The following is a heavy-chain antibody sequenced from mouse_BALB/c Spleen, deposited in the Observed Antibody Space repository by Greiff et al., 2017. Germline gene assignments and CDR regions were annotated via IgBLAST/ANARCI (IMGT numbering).Heavy chain of an antibody. CDR1: GFAFSSYD. V-gene: IGHV5-12-1*01. CDR2: ISSGGGST. J-gene: IGHJ4*01. CDR3: AREDYGYAMDY. D-gene: IGHD1-1*01. Sequence: EVQRVESGGGLVKPGGSLKLSCAASGFAFSSYDMSWVRQTPEKRLEWVAYISSGGGSTYYPDSVKGRFTISRDNAKNTLYLQMSSLKSEDTAMYYCAREDYGYAMDYWGQGTSVTVSS.